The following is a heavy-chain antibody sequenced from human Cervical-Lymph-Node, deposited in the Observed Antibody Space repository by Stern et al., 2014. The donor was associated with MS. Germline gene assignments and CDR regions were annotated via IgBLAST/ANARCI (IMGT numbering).Heavy chain of an antibody. CDR1: GFSFRDYN. J-gene: IGHJ3*02. V-gene: IGHV3-11*01. CDR3: ARDRAPYSSSTRDAFDI. Sequence: VQLVASGGTLVKPGGSLRLSCAASGFSFRDYNMTSIRQPPGKGLEWVSLIRSSGSITHDADSVEGLFPISRDNAKNSLYLQMDSLRAEDTAMYYCARDRAPYSSSTRDAFDIWGQGTMVTGSS. CDR2: IRSSGSIT. D-gene: IGHD6-6*01.